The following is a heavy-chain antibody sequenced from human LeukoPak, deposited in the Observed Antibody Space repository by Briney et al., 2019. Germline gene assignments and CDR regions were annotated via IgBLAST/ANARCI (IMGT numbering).Heavy chain of an antibody. V-gene: IGHV3-30*02. J-gene: IGHJ4*02. CDR2: TRPDKDDK. Sequence: GGSLRLSCTMSGFRSCNYGLNWVRQAPEKGLEGVAFTRPDKDDKYYSDSVRGRFTISRDNPKNTLYLQMNSLRVEDTALYFGAKGVSECGNLGNWGQGTLVTVSS. CDR3: AKGVSECGNLGN. D-gene: IGHD1-1*01. CDR1: GFRSCNYG.